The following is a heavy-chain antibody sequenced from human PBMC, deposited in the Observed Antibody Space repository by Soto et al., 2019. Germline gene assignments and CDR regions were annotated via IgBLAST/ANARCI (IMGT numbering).Heavy chain of an antibody. Sequence: QVQLVESGGGVVQPGRSLRLSCADSGFTFSSYGMHWVRQAPGKGLEWVAVISYDGSNKYYADSVKGRFTISRDNSKNTLYLQMNSLRAEDTAVYYCAKDGEFSSSSRNPWGQGTLVTVSS. D-gene: IGHD6-13*01. CDR1: GFTFSSYG. CDR2: ISYDGSNK. V-gene: IGHV3-30*18. CDR3: AKDGEFSSSSRNP. J-gene: IGHJ5*02.